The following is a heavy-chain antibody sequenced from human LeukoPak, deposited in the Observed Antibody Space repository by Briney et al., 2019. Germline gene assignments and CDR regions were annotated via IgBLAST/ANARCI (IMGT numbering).Heavy chain of an antibody. CDR1: GGTFSSYA. D-gene: IGHD5-24*01. Sequence: ASVKVSCKASGGTFSSYAISWVRQAPGQGLEWTGGIIPIFGTANYAQKFQGRVTITADESTSTAYMELSSLRSEDTAVYYCARYGSRDGDYYYYGMDVWGKGTTATVSS. CDR3: ARYGSRDGDYYYYGMDV. V-gene: IGHV1-69*13. CDR2: IIPIFGTA. J-gene: IGHJ6*04.